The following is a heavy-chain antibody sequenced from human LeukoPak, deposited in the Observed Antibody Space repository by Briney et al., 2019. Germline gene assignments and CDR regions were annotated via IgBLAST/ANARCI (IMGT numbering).Heavy chain of an antibody. D-gene: IGHD3-22*01. CDR2: IIPIFGTA. CDR3: ARDAPVYYDSSGYSY. CDR1: GGTFSSYA. J-gene: IGHJ4*02. V-gene: IGHV1-69*13. Sequence: GASVKVSCKASGGTFSSYAISWVRQAPGQGLEWMGGIIPIFGTANYAQKFQGRVTITADESTSTAYMELSSLRSDDTAVYYCARDAPVYYDSSGYSYWGQGTLVTVSS.